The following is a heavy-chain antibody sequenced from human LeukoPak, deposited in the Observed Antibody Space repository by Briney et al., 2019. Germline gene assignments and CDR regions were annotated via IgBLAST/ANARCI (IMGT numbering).Heavy chain of an antibody. CDR1: GHTFTVYD. J-gene: IGHJ6*02. D-gene: IGHD5-18*01. CDR3: ASLTAGNYFYYGLDV. V-gene: IGHV1-2*02. CDR2: SNPNSGDI. Sequence: ASVKFSCNASGHTFTVYDMHWVRRAPGQGLEWMGWSNPNSGDINYAQEFQCRVTMTRDTSISTAYMELSRLRSDDTAVFYCASLTAGNYFYYGLDVWGQGTAVTVSS.